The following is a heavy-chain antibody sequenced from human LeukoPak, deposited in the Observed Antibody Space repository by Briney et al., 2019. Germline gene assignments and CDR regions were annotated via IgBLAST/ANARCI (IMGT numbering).Heavy chain of an antibody. CDR2: ITGSGGNT. D-gene: IGHD3-9*01. CDR1: GFTFSNYA. J-gene: IGHJ4*02. Sequence: GASLRLSCAASGFTFSNYAMSWVRQAPGKGLEWVSAITGSGGNTYYADSVKGRFTISRDNSKNALYLQMNSLRAEDTAVYYCAKWGDYDVLTGYYVSDYWGQGTLVTVSS. V-gene: IGHV3-23*01. CDR3: AKWGDYDVLTGYYVSDY.